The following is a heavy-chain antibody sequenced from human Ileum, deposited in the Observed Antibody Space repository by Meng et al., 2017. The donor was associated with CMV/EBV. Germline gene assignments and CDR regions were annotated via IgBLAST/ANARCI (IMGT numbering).Heavy chain of an antibody. D-gene: IGHD2-8*01. CDR3: AKGNTGYCTTTNCLFPADF. J-gene: IGHJ4*02. Sequence: GESLKISCETFGFTFRSYAMHWVRQAPGKGLEWVSIIWYDGSNIKYADSVKGRFTISRDNSKNILYLQMNSLRDDDSAVYYCAKGNTGYCTTTNCLFPADFWGQGTRVTVSS. V-gene: IGHV3-33*06. CDR2: IWYDGSNI. CDR1: GFTFRSYA.